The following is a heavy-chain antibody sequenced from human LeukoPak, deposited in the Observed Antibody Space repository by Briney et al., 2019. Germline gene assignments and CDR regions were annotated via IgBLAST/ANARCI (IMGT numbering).Heavy chain of an antibody. CDR2: IYYSGST. CDR1: GGSISSYY. V-gene: IGHV4-59*01. D-gene: IGHD5-24*01. Sequence: SETLSLTCTVSGGSISSYYWSWIRQPPGKGLEWIGYIYYSGSTNYNPSLKSRVTISADTSKNQFSLKLSSVTAADTAVYYCARGVEWLQSSEYFDYWGQGTLVTVSS. CDR3: ARGVEWLQSSEYFDY. J-gene: IGHJ4*02.